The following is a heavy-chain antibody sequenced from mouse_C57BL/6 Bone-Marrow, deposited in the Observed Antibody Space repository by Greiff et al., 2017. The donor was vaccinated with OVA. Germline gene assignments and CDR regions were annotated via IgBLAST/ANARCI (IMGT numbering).Heavy chain of an antibody. CDR3: ARGDYYCGSNYVGWVY. CDR2: INPNDGAT. V-gene: IGHV1-18*01. J-gene: IGHJ3*01. CDR1: GYTFTDYN. Sequence: EVQLQQSGPELVKPGASVKIPCKASGYTFTDYNMDWVKQSHGKSLEWIGVINPNDGATNYNQKFKGKATLTVDKSSSTAYMELRSLTSEDTAVYYCARGDYYCGSNYVGWVYWGQGTMVTVSA. D-gene: IGHD1-1*01.